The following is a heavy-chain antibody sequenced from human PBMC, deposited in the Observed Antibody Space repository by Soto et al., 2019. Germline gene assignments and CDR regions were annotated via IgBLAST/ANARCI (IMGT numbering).Heavy chain of an antibody. CDR1: GFTFSSYC. V-gene: IGHV3-30*18. D-gene: IGHD3-3*01. Sequence: PGESLRLSCAASGFTFSSYCMHWVRQAPGKVLEWVAVISYDGSNKYYADSVKGRFTISRDNSKNTLHLQMNSLRAEDTAVYYCANYSGYYDDRGGIALSGQGSPVIGS. J-gene: IGHJ5*02. CDR2: ISYDGSNK. CDR3: ANYSGYYDDRGGIAL.